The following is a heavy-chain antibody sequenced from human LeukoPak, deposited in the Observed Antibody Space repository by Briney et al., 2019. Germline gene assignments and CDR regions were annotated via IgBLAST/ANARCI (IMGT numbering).Heavy chain of an antibody. CDR1: GFTFSSYA. CDR3: AIVGATGH. Sequence: PGGSLRLSCAASGFTFSSYAIHWVRQAPGKGLEWVAVISYDGSNKYYADSVKGRFTISRDNSKDTLYLQMNSLRAEDTAVYYCAIVGATGHWGQGTLVTVSS. J-gene: IGHJ4*02. V-gene: IGHV3-30-3*01. D-gene: IGHD1-26*01. CDR2: ISYDGSNK.